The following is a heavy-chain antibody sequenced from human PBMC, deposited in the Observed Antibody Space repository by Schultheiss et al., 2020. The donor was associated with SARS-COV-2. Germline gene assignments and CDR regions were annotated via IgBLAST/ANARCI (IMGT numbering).Heavy chain of an antibody. CDR3: ARDEEDIVATISHYYYGMDV. CDR1: GFTFSNAW. V-gene: IGHV3-15*01. CDR2: IKSKTDGGTT. Sequence: GGSLRLSCAASGFTFSNAWMSWVRQAPGKGLEWVGRIKSKTDGGTTDYAAPVKGRFTISRDDSKNTLYLQMNSLRDEDTAVYYCARDEEDIVATISHYYYGMDVWGQGTTVTVSS. D-gene: IGHD5-12*01. J-gene: IGHJ6*02.